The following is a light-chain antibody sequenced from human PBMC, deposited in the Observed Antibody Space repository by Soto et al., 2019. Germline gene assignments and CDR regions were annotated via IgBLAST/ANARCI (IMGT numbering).Light chain of an antibody. CDR2: AAS. CDR3: QQANSFPFT. J-gene: IGKJ3*01. Sequence: DIQMTQSPSSVSASVGDRVTITCRASLDISYLLAWYQQKAGRAPKLLIYAASTLEGGGPSRFSGSGSGTHFTLTISSLQPEDFATYYCQQANSFPFTFGPGTKVDMK. V-gene: IGKV1-12*01. CDR1: LDISYL.